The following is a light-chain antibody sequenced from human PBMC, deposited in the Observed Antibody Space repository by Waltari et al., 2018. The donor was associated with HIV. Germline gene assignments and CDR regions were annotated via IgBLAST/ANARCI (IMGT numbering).Light chain of an antibody. Sequence: QSALTQPPSVSGSPGQSVTISCIGTSSDIGSFDHVSWFQQPPGSAPKLRIFGVSNRPSGVPDRFSGSKSGNTASLTISGLQAEDEADYYCSSYRSSITLLFGGGTKLTVL. CDR3: SSYRSSITLL. J-gene: IGLJ3*02. CDR2: GVS. V-gene: IGLV2-18*02. CDR1: SSDIGSFDH.